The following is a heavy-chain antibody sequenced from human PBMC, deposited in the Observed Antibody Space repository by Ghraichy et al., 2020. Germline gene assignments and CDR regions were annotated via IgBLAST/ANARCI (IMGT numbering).Heavy chain of an antibody. D-gene: IGHD2-2*01. V-gene: IGHV4-34*01. J-gene: IGHJ4*02. CDR1: GGSFSGYY. CDR3: ARGVRVVPAAIRSSPYAY. CDR2: INHSGST. Sequence: SETLSLTCAVYGGSFSGYYWSWIRQPPGKGLEWIGEINHSGSTNYNPSLKSRVTISVDTSKNQFSLKLSSVTAADTAVYYCARGVRVVPAAIRSSPYAYWGQGTLVTVSS.